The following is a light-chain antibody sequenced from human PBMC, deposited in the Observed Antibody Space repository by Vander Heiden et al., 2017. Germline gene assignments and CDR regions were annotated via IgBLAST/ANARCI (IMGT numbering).Light chain of an antibody. Sequence: TVVTQVTSFSVSPGGTVTLTCGLSSGSVSTSYYPSWYQQTPGQAPRTLIYSTNTRSSGVPDRFSGSILGNKAALTITGAQADDESDYYCVLYMGSGIWVFGGGTKLTVL. V-gene: IGLV8-61*01. CDR1: SGSVSTSYY. CDR3: VLYMGSGIWV. J-gene: IGLJ3*02. CDR2: STN.